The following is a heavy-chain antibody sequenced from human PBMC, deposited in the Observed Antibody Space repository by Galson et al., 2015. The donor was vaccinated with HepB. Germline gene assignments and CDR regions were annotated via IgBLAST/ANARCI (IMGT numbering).Heavy chain of an antibody. D-gene: IGHD2/OR15-2a*01. V-gene: IGHV3-11*06. Sequence: SLRLSCAASGFTFSDYYMSWIRQAPGKGLEWVSYISSSSSYTNYADSVKGRVTISRDNAKNSLYLQMNSLRAEDTAVYYCARGRDSMMGVSYADYWGQGTLVTVSS. CDR2: ISSSSSYT. J-gene: IGHJ4*02. CDR3: ARGRDSMMGVSYADY. CDR1: GFTFSDYY.